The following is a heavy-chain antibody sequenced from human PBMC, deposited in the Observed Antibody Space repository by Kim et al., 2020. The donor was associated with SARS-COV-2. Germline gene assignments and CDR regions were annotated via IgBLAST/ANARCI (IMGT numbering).Heavy chain of an antibody. CDR3: ARASYYYYMDV. CDR1: GGSISSYY. V-gene: IGHV4-59*01. Sequence: SETLSLTCTVSGGSISSYYWSWIRQPPGKGLEWIGYIYYSGSTNYNPSLKSRVTISVDTSKNQFSLKLSSVTAADTAVYYCARASYYYYMDVWGKGTTVTVSS. J-gene: IGHJ6*03. CDR2: IYYSGST.